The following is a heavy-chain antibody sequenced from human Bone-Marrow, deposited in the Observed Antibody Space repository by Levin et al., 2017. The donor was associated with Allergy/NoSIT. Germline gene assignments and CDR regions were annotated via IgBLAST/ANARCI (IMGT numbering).Heavy chain of an antibody. CDR3: WVYYDSSGDVFAFDV. J-gene: IGHJ3*01. Sequence: GGSLRLSCAASGFSFGSYAMHWVRQAPGKGLEWVAVISSDGNSIYYADSVKGRFTISRDNSKNTLYLQMNYLRDEDTAVYYCWVYYDSSGDVFAFDVWGLGTVVTVSS. V-gene: IGHV3-30-3*01. CDR1: GFSFGSYA. CDR2: ISSDGNSI. D-gene: IGHD3-22*01.